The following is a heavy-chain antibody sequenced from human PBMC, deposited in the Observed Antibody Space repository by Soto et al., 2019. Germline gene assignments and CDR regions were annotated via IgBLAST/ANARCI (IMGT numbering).Heavy chain of an antibody. Sequence: QVQLVQSGAEVKKPGSSVKVSCKASGGIFSRYAINWVRQAPGQGLEWMGGIIPLFGGTNYAQKFQGRVTITADESTSTAYMELSSLRSEDTAVYYCARDPYDTSGYYPYYFDYWGQGTPVTVSS. CDR1: GGIFSRYA. CDR3: ARDPYDTSGYYPYYFDY. CDR2: IIPLFGGT. V-gene: IGHV1-69*01. D-gene: IGHD3-22*01. J-gene: IGHJ4*02.